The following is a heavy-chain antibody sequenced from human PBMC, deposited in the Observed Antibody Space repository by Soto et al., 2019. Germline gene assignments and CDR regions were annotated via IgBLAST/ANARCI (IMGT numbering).Heavy chain of an antibody. J-gene: IGHJ5*02. Sequence: QVQLVQSGAEVKKPGSAVKVSCKASGGTFTNHAINWVRQAPGQGLEWMGAIIPIFGTSNYAQKFQGRVTITADESTRTAYMELNSLRYEDTAGYYCGSGKMREMATSLRDKWFDPWGQGTLVTVSS. D-gene: IGHD5-12*01. CDR2: IIPIFGTS. CDR1: GGTFTNHA. V-gene: IGHV1-69*01. CDR3: GSGKMREMATSLRDKWFDP.